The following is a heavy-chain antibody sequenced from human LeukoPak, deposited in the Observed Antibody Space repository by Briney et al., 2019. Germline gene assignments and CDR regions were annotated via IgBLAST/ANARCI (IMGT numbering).Heavy chain of an antibody. CDR2: IYYSGST. CDR3: ARSTLLWFGELSHGMDV. Sequence: SETLSPTCTVSGGSISSYYWSWIRQPPGKGLEWIGYIYYSGSTNYNPSLKSRVTISVDTSKNQFSLKLSSVTAADTAVYYCARSTLLWFGELSHGMDVWGQGTTVTVSS. D-gene: IGHD3-10*01. CDR1: GGSISSYY. J-gene: IGHJ6*02. V-gene: IGHV4-59*01.